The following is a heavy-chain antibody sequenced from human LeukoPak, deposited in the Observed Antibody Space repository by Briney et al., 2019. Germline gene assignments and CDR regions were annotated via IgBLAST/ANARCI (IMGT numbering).Heavy chain of an antibody. D-gene: IGHD3-3*01. Sequence: SETLSLTCTVSGGSISTTNYYWGWIRQPPGRDLEWIGSIYSSGNTYYNPSLESRVTISVDTSKNQLSLKLPSATAADTSVYYCARHSGLRSPFDPWGQGTLVTVSS. J-gene: IGHJ5*02. CDR2: IYSSGNT. CDR1: GGSISTTNYY. V-gene: IGHV4-39*01. CDR3: ARHSGLRSPFDP.